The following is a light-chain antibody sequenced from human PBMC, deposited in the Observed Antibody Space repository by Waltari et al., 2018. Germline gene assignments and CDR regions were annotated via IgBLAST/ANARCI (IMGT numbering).Light chain of an antibody. J-gene: IGKJ1*01. Sequence: DIQMTQSPSSVSASVGDIVTITCRASLGISRWVAWYQQKPGKAPKLLIFPSSSLRSGVPSRFSGSGSGTDFTLTISSLQPEEFATYYCLQANSFPWTFGQGTKVDIK. CDR2: PSS. CDR1: LGISRW. V-gene: IGKV1-12*01. CDR3: LQANSFPWT.